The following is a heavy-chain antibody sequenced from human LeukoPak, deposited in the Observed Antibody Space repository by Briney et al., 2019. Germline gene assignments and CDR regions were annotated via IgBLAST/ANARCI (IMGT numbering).Heavy chain of an antibody. D-gene: IGHD6-19*01. CDR2: ITDNGVNT. V-gene: IGHV3-23*01. CDR1: GFTFSSYA. CDR3: AKEVAGTAFDY. Sequence: SGGSLRLSCAASGFTFSSYAMAWVRQAPGKGLEWVSAITDNGVNTYHADSVKGRFTISRDNSKDTLYLQMNSLRADDTAVYYCAKEVAGTAFDYWGQGTLVTVSS. J-gene: IGHJ4*02.